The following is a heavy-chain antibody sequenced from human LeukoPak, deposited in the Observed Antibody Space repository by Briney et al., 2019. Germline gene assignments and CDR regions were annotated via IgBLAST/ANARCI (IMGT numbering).Heavy chain of an antibody. J-gene: IGHJ4*02. Sequence: PGGSLRLSCAASGFTFSDYYMSWIRQAPGKGLEWVSYISSSSSYTDYADSVKGRFTISRDNAKNSLYLQMNSLRAEDTAVYYCARDRAAAGTSRGLDYWGQGTLVTVSS. D-gene: IGHD6-13*01. CDR2: ISSSSSYT. CDR3: ARDRAAAGTSRGLDY. V-gene: IGHV3-11*05. CDR1: GFTFSDYY.